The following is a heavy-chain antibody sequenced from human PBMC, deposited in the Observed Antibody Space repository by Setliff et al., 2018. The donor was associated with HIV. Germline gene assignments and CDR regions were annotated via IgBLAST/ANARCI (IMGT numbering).Heavy chain of an antibody. CDR3: AREQYHFVVDYYYYYGMDV. CDR2: SYHTGSK. Sequence: SETLSLTCAVYGYPIDSGFYWGWIRQTPGKGLEWIASSYHTGSKYYNPSLKRRVTISVDTSQNQFSLQLKHVTAADTAIYYCAREQYHFVVDYYYYYGMDVWGQGNTVTVSS. D-gene: IGHD2-15*01. J-gene: IGHJ6*02. V-gene: IGHV4-38-2*02. CDR1: GYPIDSGFY.